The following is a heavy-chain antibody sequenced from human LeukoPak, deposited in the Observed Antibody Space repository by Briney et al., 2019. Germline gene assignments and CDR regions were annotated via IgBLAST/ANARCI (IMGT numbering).Heavy chain of an antibody. CDR3: ARGRSEYYDFWSGYGPPYYYGMDV. J-gene: IGHJ6*02. CDR2: MNPNSGNT. V-gene: IGHV1-8*01. D-gene: IGHD3-3*01. CDR1: GYTFTSYD. Sequence: EASVKVSCKASGYTFTSYDINWVRQATGQGLEWMGWMNPNSGNTGYAQKFQGRVTMTRNTSISTAYVELSSLRSEDTAVYYCARGRSEYYDFWSGYGPPYYYGMDVWGQGTTVTVSS.